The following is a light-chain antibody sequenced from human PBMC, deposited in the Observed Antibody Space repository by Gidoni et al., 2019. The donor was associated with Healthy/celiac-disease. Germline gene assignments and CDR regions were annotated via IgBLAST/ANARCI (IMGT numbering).Light chain of an antibody. CDR3: QQRSNWPPT. Sequence: EIVLTQSPATLSLSPGERATLSCRASQCVSSYLAWYQQKPGQAPRLLIYDASNRATGSPARFSGSGSGTDFTLTISSLEPEDFAVYYCQQRSNWPPTFXXXTKVEIK. CDR2: DAS. J-gene: IGKJ1*01. CDR1: QCVSSY. V-gene: IGKV3-11*01.